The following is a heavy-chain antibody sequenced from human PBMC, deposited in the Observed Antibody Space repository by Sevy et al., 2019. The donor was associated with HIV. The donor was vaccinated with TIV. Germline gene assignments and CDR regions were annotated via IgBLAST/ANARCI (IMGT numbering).Heavy chain of an antibody. CDR2: TKNKANTYTT. D-gene: IGHD3-3*01. J-gene: IGHJ4*02. Sequence: GGSLRLSCAASGLTVSDHYMDWVRQAPGQGLEWVGGTKNKANTYTTEYAASVKGRFTISSDDSWNSMYLQMNSLKTEDTAVYYSVGSNKNYDLNSWGQGTLVTVSS. CDR3: VGSNKNYDLNS. V-gene: IGHV3-72*01. CDR1: GLTVSDHY.